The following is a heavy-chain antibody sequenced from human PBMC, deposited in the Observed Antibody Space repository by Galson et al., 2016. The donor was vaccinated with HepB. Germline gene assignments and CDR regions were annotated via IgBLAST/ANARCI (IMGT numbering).Heavy chain of an antibody. CDR3: ATNILVRGVTNWFDP. J-gene: IGHJ5*02. V-gene: IGHV1-2*02. CDR1: GYTLIDYY. D-gene: IGHD3-10*01. CDR2: INPSSGTT. Sequence: SVKVSCKATGYTLIDYYIHWVRQAPGQGLEWMGWINPSSGTTKYAQKFQGRVTMTGDTSISTAYMEVNRLTSDDTAVYYCATNILVRGVTNWFDPWGQGTLVTVSS.